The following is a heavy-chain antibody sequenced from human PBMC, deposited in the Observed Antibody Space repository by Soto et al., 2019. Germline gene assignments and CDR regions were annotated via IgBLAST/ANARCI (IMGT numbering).Heavy chain of an antibody. Sequence: SETLSLTCTVSGGSISSSSYYWGWIRQPPGKGLEWIGSIYYSGSTYYNPSLKSRVTISVDTSKNQFSLKLSSVTAADTAVYYCARKLWFGELEAPENWFDPWGQGTLVTVSS. D-gene: IGHD3-10*01. CDR2: IYYSGST. CDR1: GGSISSSSYY. V-gene: IGHV4-39*01. J-gene: IGHJ5*02. CDR3: ARKLWFGELEAPENWFDP.